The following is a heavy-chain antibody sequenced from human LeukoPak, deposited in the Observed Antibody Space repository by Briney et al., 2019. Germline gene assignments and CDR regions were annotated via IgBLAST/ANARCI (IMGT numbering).Heavy chain of an antibody. D-gene: IGHD5-12*01. V-gene: IGHV3-7*01. CDR2: IEHDGREK. J-gene: IGHJ4*02. CDR3: ARGALSGYVGFSDY. CDR1: GFTFSNYW. Sequence: GGSLRLSCAASGFTFSNYWMNWVRQAPGIGLEWVANIEHDGREKYYVDSVKGRFTISRDNAKNSLYLQMNSLRAEDTAVYYCARGALSGYVGFSDYWGQGTLVTVSS.